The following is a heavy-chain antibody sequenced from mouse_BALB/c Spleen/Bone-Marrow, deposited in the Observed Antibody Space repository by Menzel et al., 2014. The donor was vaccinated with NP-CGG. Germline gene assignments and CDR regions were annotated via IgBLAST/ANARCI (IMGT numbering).Heavy chain of an antibody. Sequence: EVKLVESGPDLVKPSQSLSLTCTVTGYSIXSGYGWHWIRQFPGNKLEWMGYIHYSGNTDYNPSLKSRISFTRDTSKNQFFLQLNSVTTEDTATYYCVREDRYEACLPYWGQGTLVTVSA. CDR3: VREDRYEACLPY. CDR1: GYSIXSGYG. D-gene: IGHD2-14*01. J-gene: IGHJ3*01. CDR2: IHYSGNT. V-gene: IGHV3-1*02.